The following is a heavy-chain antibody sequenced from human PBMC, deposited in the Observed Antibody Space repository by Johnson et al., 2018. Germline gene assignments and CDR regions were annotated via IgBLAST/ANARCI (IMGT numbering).Heavy chain of an antibody. CDR1: GFTFGDYA. CDR2: IRSTAYGGTT. D-gene: IGHD6-13*01. V-gene: IGHV3-49*03. CDR3: TTGRSFYSYGLEV. Sequence: VQLVQSGGGLVQPGRSLRLSCTAFGFTFGDYAMTWFRQAPGKGLEWVGFIRSTAYGGTTEYAASVKGRVTISRDDSKGIAYLQRNSLEVEDTAVYYCTTGRSFYSYGLEVWGPGTTVTVSS. J-gene: IGHJ6*01.